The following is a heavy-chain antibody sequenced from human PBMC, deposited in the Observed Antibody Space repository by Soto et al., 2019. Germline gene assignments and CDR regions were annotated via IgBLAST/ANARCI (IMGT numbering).Heavy chain of an antibody. J-gene: IGHJ6*02. V-gene: IGHV3-53*01. Sequence: GGSLRLSCAASGFTVSSNYMSWVRQAPGKGLEWVSVIYSGGGTYYADSVKGRFTISRDNSKNTLYLQMNSLRAEDTAVYYCARSSIAAAGTSLYYYYGMDVWGQGTTVTVSS. D-gene: IGHD6-13*01. CDR3: ARSSIAAAGTSLYYYYGMDV. CDR2: IYSGGGT. CDR1: GFTVSSNY.